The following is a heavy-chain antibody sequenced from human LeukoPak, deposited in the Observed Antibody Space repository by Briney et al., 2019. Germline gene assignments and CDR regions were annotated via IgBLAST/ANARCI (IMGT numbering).Heavy chain of an antibody. Sequence: GGSLRLSCAASGFNFSSYAIRWVRQAPGKGLEWVSAISGSGGSTYYADSVKGRFTISRDNSKNTLYLQMNSLRAEDTAVYYCAKDRIQLWRGWAFDIWGQGTMVTVSS. D-gene: IGHD5-18*01. CDR1: GFNFSSYA. J-gene: IGHJ3*02. CDR2: ISGSGGST. CDR3: AKDRIQLWRGWAFDI. V-gene: IGHV3-23*01.